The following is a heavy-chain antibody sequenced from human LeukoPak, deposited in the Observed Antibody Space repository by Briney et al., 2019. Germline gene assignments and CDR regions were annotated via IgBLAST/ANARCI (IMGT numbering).Heavy chain of an antibody. CDR3: TKIANGGLSDY. CDR1: GGSISGYY. D-gene: IGHD2-8*01. J-gene: IGHJ4*02. Sequence: PSETLSLTCTDSGGSISGYYWAWIRQPPGKVLKWIGYIHYSGNTNYNPSLKSRVTMSVDTSKNQFSLKLTSVTAADTAVYYCTKIANGGLSDYWGQGTLVTVSS. V-gene: IGHV4-59*01. CDR2: IHYSGNT.